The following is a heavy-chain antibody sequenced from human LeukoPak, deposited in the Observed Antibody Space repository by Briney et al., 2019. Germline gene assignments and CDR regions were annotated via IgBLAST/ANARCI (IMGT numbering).Heavy chain of an antibody. CDR2: INPNSGGT. CDR1: GYTFTGYY. V-gene: IGHV1-2*02. D-gene: IGHD6-6*01. J-gene: IGHJ4*02. Sequence: ASVKVSCKASGYTFTGYYMYWVRQAPGQGLEWMGRINPNSGGTNYAQKFQGRVTMTRDTSISTAYMELSRLRSDDTAVYYCATPRWYSSSSPGADSWGQGTLVTVSS. CDR3: ATPRWYSSSSPGADS.